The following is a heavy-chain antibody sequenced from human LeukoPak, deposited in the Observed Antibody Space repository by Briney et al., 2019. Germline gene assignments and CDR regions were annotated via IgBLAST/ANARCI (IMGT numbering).Heavy chain of an antibody. J-gene: IGHJ5*02. V-gene: IGHV1-18*01. Sequence: ASVKVSCKASGYTFTSYGISWVRQAPGQGLEWMGWISAYNGNTNYAQKLQGRVTMTRDTSTSTVYMELSSLRSEDTAVYYCARRMVRGVITLSYWFDPWGQGTLVTVSS. CDR1: GYTFTSYG. D-gene: IGHD3-10*01. CDR2: ISAYNGNT. CDR3: ARRMVRGVITLSYWFDP.